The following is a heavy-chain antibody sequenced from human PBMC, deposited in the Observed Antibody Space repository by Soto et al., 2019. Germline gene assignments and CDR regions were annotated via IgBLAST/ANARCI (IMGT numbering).Heavy chain of an antibody. J-gene: IGHJ4*02. D-gene: IGHD3-10*01. CDR3: AKVGVVYYGSGSPPALDY. V-gene: IGHV3-23*01. CDR2: ISGSGGST. Sequence: EVQLLESGGGLVQPGGSLRLSCAASGFTFSSYAMSWVRQAPGKGLEWVSAISGSGGSTYYADSVKGRFTISRDNSKNTRYLQMNSLRAEDTAVYYCAKVGVVYYGSGSPPALDYWGQGTLVTVSS. CDR1: GFTFSSYA.